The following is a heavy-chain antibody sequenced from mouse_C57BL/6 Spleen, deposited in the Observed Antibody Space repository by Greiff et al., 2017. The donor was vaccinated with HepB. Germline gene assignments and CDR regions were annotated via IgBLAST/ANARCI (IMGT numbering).Heavy chain of an antibody. D-gene: IGHD1-1*01. CDR2: IDPETGGT. V-gene: IGHV1-15*01. CDR3: TRWEDYYGSSYDY. CDR1: GYTFTDYE. J-gene: IGHJ2*01. Sequence: QVQLQQSGAELVRPGASVTLSCKASGYTFTDYEMHWVKQTPVHGLEWIGAIDPETGGTAYNQKFKGKAILTADKSSSTAYMELRSLTSEDSAVYYCTRWEDYYGSSYDYWGQGTTLTVSS.